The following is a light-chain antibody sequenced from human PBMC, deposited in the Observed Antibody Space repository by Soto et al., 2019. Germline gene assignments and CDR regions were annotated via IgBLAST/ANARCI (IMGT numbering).Light chain of an antibody. Sequence: AIRMTQSPSSLSVSTGDRVTITCRASQGISSYLAWYQQKPGKAPKLLIYAASTLQSGVPSRFSGSGSGTDFTLTISCLQSEDFATYYCQQYYSYSWTFGQGTKVEIK. CDR3: QQYYSYSWT. V-gene: IGKV1-8*01. CDR1: QGISSY. CDR2: AAS. J-gene: IGKJ1*01.